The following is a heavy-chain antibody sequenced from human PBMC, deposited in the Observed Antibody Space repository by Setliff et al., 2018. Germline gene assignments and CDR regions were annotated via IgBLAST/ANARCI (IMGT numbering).Heavy chain of an antibody. J-gene: IGHJ5*02. CDR3: ARALRSPLGGTAFVPVHFDP. CDR1: IGSISSYS. V-gene: IGHV4-59*01. D-gene: IGHD3-16*01. CDR2: IHYSGST. Sequence: SETLSLTCAVSIGSISSYSWTWIRQPPGKGLEWIGHIHYSGSTRYNPSLKSRATISLDTSKKQFSLKVASVSAADTAVYFCARALRSPLGGTAFVPVHFDPWGQGILVTVSS.